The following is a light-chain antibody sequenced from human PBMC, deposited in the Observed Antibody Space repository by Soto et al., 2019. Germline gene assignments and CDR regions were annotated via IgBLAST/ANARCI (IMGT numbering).Light chain of an antibody. CDR3: QQYYRSSIT. CDR1: QTISSW. V-gene: IGKV1-5*01. Sequence: DIQMTQSPSTLSASVGDRVTITCRASQTISSWLALYQQKPGKAPNLLIYDASTLERGVPSRFSGTGSGTEFTLTISSLQPDDSATYYCQQYYRSSITFGQGTRLAIK. CDR2: DAS. J-gene: IGKJ5*01.